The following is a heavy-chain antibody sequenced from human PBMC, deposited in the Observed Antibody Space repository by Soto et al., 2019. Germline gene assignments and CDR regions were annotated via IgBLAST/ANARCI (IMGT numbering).Heavy chain of an antibody. CDR1: GFSLSTSGVG. J-gene: IGHJ6*02. Sequence: QITLKESGPTLVKPTQTLTLTCTFSGFSLSTSGVGVGWIRQPPGKALEWLALIYWDDDKRYSPSLKSRLTIPKETSNNHVGLTQTNMDPVDTATYYCAHSVGPYSRSWNNYYDYGMDVCGQGTTVTVSS. CDR2: IYWDDDK. CDR3: AHSVGPYSRSWNNYYDYGMDV. V-gene: IGHV2-5*02. D-gene: IGHD6-13*01.